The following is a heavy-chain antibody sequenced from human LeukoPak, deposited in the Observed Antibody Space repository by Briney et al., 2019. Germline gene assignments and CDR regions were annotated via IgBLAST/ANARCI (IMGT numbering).Heavy chain of an antibody. CDR3: ARLATISLVVPPRGNWFDP. J-gene: IGHJ5*02. V-gene: IGHV4-39*07. Sequence: PSETLSLTCTVSGGSINSSSYYWGWIRQPPGKGLEGIGSIYYSGSTYYNPSLKSRVTISVDTSKNQFSLKLSSVTAADTAVYYCARLATISLVVPPRGNWFDPSGQGTLVTASS. CDR2: IYYSGST. CDR1: GGSINSSSYY. D-gene: IGHD2-2*01.